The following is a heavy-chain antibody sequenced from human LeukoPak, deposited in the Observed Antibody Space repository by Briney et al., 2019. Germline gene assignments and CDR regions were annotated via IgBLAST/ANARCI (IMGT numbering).Heavy chain of an antibody. V-gene: IGHV3-21*01. CDR1: GFTFSSYW. CDR3: ARGPSGYHNT. CDR2: ISSISSYI. Sequence: GGSLRLSCAASGFTFSSYWMSWVRQAPGKGLEWVSSISSISSYIYYADSVKGRFTISRDNSKNTLYLQMNSLRAEDTAVYYCARGPSGYHNTGGQGTLVTVSS. D-gene: IGHD5-12*01. J-gene: IGHJ4*02.